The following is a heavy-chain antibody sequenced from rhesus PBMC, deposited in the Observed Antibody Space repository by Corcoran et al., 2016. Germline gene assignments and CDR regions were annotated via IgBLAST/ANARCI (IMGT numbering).Heavy chain of an antibody. CDR2: IYSNSESN. J-gene: IGHJ6*01. Sequence: QVQVQESGPGVVKPSETLSLTCAVSGGTIISGFYYWSWIRQPPGAGVGGVGGIYSNSESNNHNPSLKSRVTISKDTSKNQFSLKLSSVIATDTAVYYCARLGYSSWPKPRYCGLDSWGQGVVVTVSS. D-gene: IGHD6-13*01. V-gene: IGHV4S12*01. CDR3: ARLGYSSWPKPRYCGLDS. CDR1: GGTIISGFYY.